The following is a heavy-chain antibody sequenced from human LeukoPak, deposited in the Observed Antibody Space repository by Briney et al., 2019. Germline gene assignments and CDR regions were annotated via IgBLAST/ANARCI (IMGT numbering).Heavy chain of an antibody. CDR1: GFTFSSYA. D-gene: IGHD2-15*01. V-gene: IGHV3-23*01. J-gene: IGHJ4*02. CDR3: AKDRAISGVGWYYFDY. Sequence: TGGSLRLSCAASGFTFSSYAMNWVRQAPGKGLDWVSAISGSGGSTYYADSVKGRFTISRDNSKNTLYLQKNSLRAEDTAVYYCAKDRAISGVGWYYFDYWGQGTLVTVSS. CDR2: ISGSGGST.